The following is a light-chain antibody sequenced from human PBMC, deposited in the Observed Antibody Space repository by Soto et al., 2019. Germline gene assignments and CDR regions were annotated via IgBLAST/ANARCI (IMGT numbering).Light chain of an antibody. CDR1: QSLVYSDGNTY. V-gene: IGKV3-15*01. CDR2: DTS. J-gene: IGKJ5*01. CDR3: QQYSNWPPIT. Sequence: EVVLTQSPLSLPVTLGQPASISCRSSQSLVYSDGNTYLAWYQQKPGQAPRLLIYDTSTRATGIPARFSGSGSGTEFTLTISSLQSEDFAVYYCQQYSNWPPITFGQGTRLEI.